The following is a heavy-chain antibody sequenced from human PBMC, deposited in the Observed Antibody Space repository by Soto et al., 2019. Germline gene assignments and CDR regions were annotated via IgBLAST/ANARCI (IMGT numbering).Heavy chain of an antibody. J-gene: IGHJ5*02. CDR3: AKSEGYSPTAWFDP. V-gene: IGHV3-74*01. Sequence: EVQLVESGGGLVQPGGSLRLSCAASGFTFSHYWMHWVRQAPGKGLVWVSRISSDGSSTRYADSVKGRFTISRDNAKNSLYLELNSLRPEDTAVYYCAKSEGYSPTAWFDPWGQGALVTVSS. D-gene: IGHD5-12*01. CDR1: GFTFSHYW. CDR2: ISSDGSST.